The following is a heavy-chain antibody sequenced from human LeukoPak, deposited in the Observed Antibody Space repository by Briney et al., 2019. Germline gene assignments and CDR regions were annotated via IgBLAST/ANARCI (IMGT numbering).Heavy chain of an antibody. D-gene: IGHD3-9*01. V-gene: IGHV3-7*01. CDR2: INGDGRDK. CDR1: GFTFSSYL. Sequence: PGGSLRLSCAASGFTFSSYLMNWVRQAPGKGLEWVANINGDGRDKYYVGSVRGRFTISRDNADNALYLQMNSLRGDDTALYYCARGVDSAIDWWGQGTLVTVSS. J-gene: IGHJ4*02. CDR3: ARGVDSAIDW.